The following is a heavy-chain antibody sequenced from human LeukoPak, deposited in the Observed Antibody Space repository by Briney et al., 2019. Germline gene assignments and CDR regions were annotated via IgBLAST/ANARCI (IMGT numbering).Heavy chain of an antibody. J-gene: IGHJ4*02. CDR1: GGSISSGGYY. D-gene: IGHD5-12*01. Sequence: SQTLSLTCSVSGGSISSGGYYWSWIRQPAGKGLEWIGRLYTSGSTNYNPSLKSRVTMSVDTSKNQFSLKLSSVTAADTAVYYCARYFSGYDNYFDYWGQGTLVTVSS. CDR2: LYTSGST. V-gene: IGHV4-61*02. CDR3: ARYFSGYDNYFDY.